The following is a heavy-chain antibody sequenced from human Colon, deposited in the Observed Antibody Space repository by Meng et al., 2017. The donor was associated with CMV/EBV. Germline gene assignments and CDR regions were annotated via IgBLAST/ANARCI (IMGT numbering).Heavy chain of an antibody. D-gene: IGHD4-11*01. CDR3: ARALTHDYSFFDY. Sequence: GESLKISCAASGFTFSTFPMHWVRQTPGKGLEWVAFISFDENDEYYSDSVKGRFTISRDNSKNTLNLQMNSLRTEDTAMCYCARALTHDYSFFDYWGQGTLVTVSS. CDR1: GFTFSTFP. V-gene: IGHV3-30*04. J-gene: IGHJ4*02. CDR2: ISFDENDE.